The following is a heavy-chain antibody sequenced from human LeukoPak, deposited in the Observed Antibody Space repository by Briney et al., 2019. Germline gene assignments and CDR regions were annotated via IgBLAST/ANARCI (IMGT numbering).Heavy chain of an antibody. D-gene: IGHD3-22*01. V-gene: IGHV1-69*13. CDR3: AGFFYDNSHDAFDV. CDR2: LIPIYGSA. J-gene: IGHJ3*01. Sequence: ASVKVSCKASGSSFTFTSHAINWVRQAPGQGLEWVAGLIPIYGSASYAQKFQGRVTVTSDESTRTVYMELSSVRSEDTAVYYCAGFFYDNSHDAFDVWGQGTMVTVSS. CDR1: GSSFTFTSHA.